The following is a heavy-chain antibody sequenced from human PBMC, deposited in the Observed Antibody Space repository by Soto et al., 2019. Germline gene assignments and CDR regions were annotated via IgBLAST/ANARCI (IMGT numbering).Heavy chain of an antibody. V-gene: IGHV3-23*01. D-gene: IGHD2-2*01. CDR2: ISGSGGST. CDR3: AKFHCSSTSCYYFDY. J-gene: IGHJ4*02. Sequence: GGSLRLSCAASGFTFSSYAMSWVRQAPGKGLEWVPAISGSGGSTYYADSVKGRFTISRDNSKNTLYLQMNSLRAEDTAVYYCAKFHCSSTSCYYFDYWGQGTLVTVSS. CDR1: GFTFSSYA.